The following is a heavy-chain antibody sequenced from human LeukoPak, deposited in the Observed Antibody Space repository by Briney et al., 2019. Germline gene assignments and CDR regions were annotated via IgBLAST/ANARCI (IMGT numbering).Heavy chain of an antibody. CDR2: IYSGGST. V-gene: IGHV3-53*01. CDR1: RFTVSSNY. CDR3: ARDSRGYSGSSSFDY. D-gene: IGHD3-10*01. Sequence: GGSLRLSCAASRFTVSSNYMSWVRQAPGKGLEWVSVIYSGGSTYYADSVKGRFTISRDNSKNTLYLQMNSLRAEDTAVYYCARDSRGYSGSSSFDYWGQGTLVTVSS. J-gene: IGHJ4*02.